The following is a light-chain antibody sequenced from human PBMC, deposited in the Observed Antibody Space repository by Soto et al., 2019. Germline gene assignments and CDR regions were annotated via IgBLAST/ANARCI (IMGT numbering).Light chain of an antibody. CDR2: DAS. V-gene: IGKV3D-20*02. CDR3: QHYNDWPYT. CDR1: ESVVSNY. Sequence: ESVLTQSPGTLSLSPGERATLSCRATESVVSNYLAWYQLKPGQAPRLLIYDASSRATGIPDRFSGSGSGTDFTLTISRLEPEDFAVYYCQHYNDWPYTFGQGTKVDI. J-gene: IGKJ2*01.